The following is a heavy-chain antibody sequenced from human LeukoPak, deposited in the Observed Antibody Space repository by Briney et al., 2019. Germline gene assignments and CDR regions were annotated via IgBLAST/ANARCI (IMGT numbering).Heavy chain of an antibody. CDR2: NSGST. V-gene: IGHV4-59*05. CDR3: ARHSGYYYARDAFDI. D-gene: IGHD3-22*01. J-gene: IGHJ3*02. CDR1: GGSISSYY. Sequence: SETLSLTCTVSGGSISSYYWSWIRQPPGKGLEWIGSNSGSTYYNPSLESRVTISVDTSKNQFSLKLSSVTAADTAVYYCARHSGYYYARDAFDIWGQGTLVTVSS.